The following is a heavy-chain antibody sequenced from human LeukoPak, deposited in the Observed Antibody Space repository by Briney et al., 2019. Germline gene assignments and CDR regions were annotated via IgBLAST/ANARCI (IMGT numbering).Heavy chain of an antibody. CDR2: ISAYNGNT. Sequence: GASVKVSCKASGGTFSSYAISWVRQAPGQGLEWMGWISAYNGNTNYAQKLQGRVTMTTDTSTSTAYMELRSLRSDDTAVYYCARGDLEQLAQYWGQGTLVTVSS. J-gene: IGHJ4*02. V-gene: IGHV1-18*01. D-gene: IGHD6-13*01. CDR3: ARGDLEQLAQY. CDR1: GGTFSSYA.